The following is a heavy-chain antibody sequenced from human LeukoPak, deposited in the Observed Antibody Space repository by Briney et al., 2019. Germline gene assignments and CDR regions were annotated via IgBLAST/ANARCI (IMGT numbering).Heavy chain of an antibody. CDR2: IYSGGNT. D-gene: IGHD2-8*02. CDR1: GFTVSSHY. J-gene: IGHJ3*02. Sequence: GGSLRLSCAASGFTVSSHYMSWVRQAPGKGPEWVSVIYSGGNTYYADSVKGRFTISRDNSRNTLYLQMNSLRAEDTAVYYCARDQDNTGAFDIWGQGTMVTISS. V-gene: IGHV3-53*01. CDR3: ARDQDNTGAFDI.